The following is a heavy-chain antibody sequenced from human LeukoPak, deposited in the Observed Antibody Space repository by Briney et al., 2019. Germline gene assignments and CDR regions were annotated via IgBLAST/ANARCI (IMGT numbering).Heavy chain of an antibody. CDR3: GILWFGEYHDV. J-gene: IGHJ2*01. Sequence: GRSLRLSCTASDFTFSDYYMSWIRQAPGKGLECVSYISGSGTSISYADSVRGRFTISRDHTNNSLFLQMERLGAEDPAAYYCGILWFGEYHDVWGRGPLVTVSS. D-gene: IGHD3-10*01. CDR1: DFTFSDYY. CDR2: ISGSGTSI. V-gene: IGHV3-11*04.